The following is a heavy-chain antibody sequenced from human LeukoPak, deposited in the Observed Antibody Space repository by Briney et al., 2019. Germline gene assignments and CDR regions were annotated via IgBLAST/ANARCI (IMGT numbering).Heavy chain of an antibody. CDR2: INHSGST. D-gene: IGHD2-2*01. CDR3: ARGRGVVPADKGSIAAAHEGNYFDY. Sequence: SETLSLTCAVYGGSFSGYYWSWIRQPPGKGLEWIGEINHSGSTNYNPSLKSRVTISVDTSKNQFSLKLSSVTAADTAVYYCARGRGVVPADKGSIAAAHEGNYFDYWGQGTLVTVSS. V-gene: IGHV4-34*01. J-gene: IGHJ4*02. CDR1: GGSFSGYY.